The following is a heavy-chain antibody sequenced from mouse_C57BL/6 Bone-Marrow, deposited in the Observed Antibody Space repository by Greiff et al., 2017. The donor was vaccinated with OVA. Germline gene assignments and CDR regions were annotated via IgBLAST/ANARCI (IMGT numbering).Heavy chain of an antibody. J-gene: IGHJ4*01. CDR2: INPYNGGT. CDR1: GYTFTDYY. D-gene: IGHD1-1*01. V-gene: IGHV1-19*01. Sequence: VQLQQSGPVLVKPGASVKMSCTASGYTFTDYYMNWVKQSHGKSLEWIGVINPYNGGTSYNQKFKGKATLTVDKSSSSAYMELNSLTSEDSAVYYCASSHYYGSSYAMDYWGQGTSVTVSS. CDR3: ASSHYYGSSYAMDY.